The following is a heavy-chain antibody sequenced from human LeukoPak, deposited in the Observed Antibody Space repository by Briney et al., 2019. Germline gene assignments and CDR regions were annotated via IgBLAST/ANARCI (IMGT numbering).Heavy chain of an antibody. V-gene: IGHV3-21*01. CDR3: ARAGRTGSNDGGY. CDR1: GFTFSSYS. Sequence: GGSLRLSCAASGFTFSSYSMNWVRQAPGKGLEWVSSISSSSTYIYYGDSVKGRFTIFRDNAKNSLYLQMNSLRAEDTAVYYCARAGRTGSNDGGYRGQGTLVTVSS. J-gene: IGHJ4*02. CDR2: ISSSSTYI. D-gene: IGHD2-8*01.